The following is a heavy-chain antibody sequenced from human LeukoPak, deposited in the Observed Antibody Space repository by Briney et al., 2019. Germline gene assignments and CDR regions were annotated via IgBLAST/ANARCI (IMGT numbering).Heavy chain of an antibody. V-gene: IGHV3-33*06. Sequence: PGGSLRLSCAASGFTFSSYGMHWVRQTPGKGLEWVAVIWYDGSNKYYADSVKGRFTISRDNSKNTLYLQMNSLRAEDTAVYYCAKEKDLDYYYYMDVWGKGTTVTVSS. CDR3: AKEKDLDYYYYMDV. CDR1: GFTFSSYG. J-gene: IGHJ6*03. CDR2: IWYDGSNK.